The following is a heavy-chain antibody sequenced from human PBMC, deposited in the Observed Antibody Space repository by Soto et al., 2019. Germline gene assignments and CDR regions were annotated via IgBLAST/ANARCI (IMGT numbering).Heavy chain of an antibody. D-gene: IGHD2-2*01. CDR1: GFTFTSSA. CDR2: IVVGSGNT. J-gene: IGHJ6*02. Sequence: SVKVSCKASGFTFTSSAVPWVRQARGQRLEWIGWIVVGSGNTNYAQKFQERVTITRDMSTSTAYMELSSLRSEDTAVYYCAAAGYCSSTSCYFRDYYYGMDVWGQGTTVTVSS. CDR3: AAAGYCSSTSCYFRDYYYGMDV. V-gene: IGHV1-58*01.